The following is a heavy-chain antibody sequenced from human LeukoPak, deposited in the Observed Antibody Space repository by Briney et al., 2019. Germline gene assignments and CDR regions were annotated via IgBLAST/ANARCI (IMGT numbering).Heavy chain of an antibody. CDR1: GFSFDDFA. CDR3: SRGGGNGRYYFDY. CDR2: IRSKAYGGTT. Sequence: GGSLRLSCTVSGFSFDDFAVSWLRQAPGKGLEWVGFIRSKAYGGTTEYAASVKGRFTISRDDSKSIAYLQMNSLKTEDTAMYYCSRGGGNGRYYFDYWGQGTLVTVSA. D-gene: IGHD2-15*01. J-gene: IGHJ4*02. V-gene: IGHV3-49*03.